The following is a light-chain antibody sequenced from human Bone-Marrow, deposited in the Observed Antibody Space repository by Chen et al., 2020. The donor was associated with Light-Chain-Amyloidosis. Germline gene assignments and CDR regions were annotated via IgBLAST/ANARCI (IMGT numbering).Light chain of an antibody. CDR2: WAS. Sequence: IVLTQSPDSLTVSLGERATIKCESSQSVLFTSNNKNYLAWYQQRPGQPPKLLISWASTRESGVPDRFSGSGSRTHFTLNISRLRAEDVAVYYCQQYYISPLTFGGGTKVEVK. CDR1: QSVLFTSNNKNY. CDR3: QQYYISPLT. J-gene: IGKJ4*01. V-gene: IGKV4-1*01.